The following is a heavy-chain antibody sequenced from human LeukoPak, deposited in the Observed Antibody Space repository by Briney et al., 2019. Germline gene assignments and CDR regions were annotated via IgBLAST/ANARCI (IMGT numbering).Heavy chain of an antibody. Sequence: GSLRLSCAASGFTFSSYARSWIRQPPGKGLEWIGYIYYSGSTNYNPSLKSRVTISVDTSKNQFSLKLSSVTATDTAVYYCASDFPIGSEAFDIWGQGTMVTVSS. CDR3: ASDFPIGSEAFDI. J-gene: IGHJ3*02. CDR2: IYYSGST. CDR1: GFTFSSYA. V-gene: IGHV4-59*01.